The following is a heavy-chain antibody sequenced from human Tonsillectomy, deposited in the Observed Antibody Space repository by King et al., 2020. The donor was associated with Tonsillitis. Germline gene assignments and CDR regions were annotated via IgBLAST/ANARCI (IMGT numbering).Heavy chain of an antibody. J-gene: IGHJ4*02. D-gene: IGHD3-16*01. CDR1: GGSISRASYY. CDR3: AKQAYYDETKGD. CDR2: VYYSGST. Sequence: LQLQESGPGLVKPSETLSLTCTVSGGSISRASYYWAWIRQPPGKGLEWIGSVYYSGSTYYNPSLKSRVTISADTSKNQFSLTLSSVTAADTAMYYCAKQAYYDETKGDWGQGALVTVSS. V-gene: IGHV4-39*01.